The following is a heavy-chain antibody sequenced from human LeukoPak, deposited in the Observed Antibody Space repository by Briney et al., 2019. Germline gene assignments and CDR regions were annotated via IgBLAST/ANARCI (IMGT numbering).Heavy chain of an antibody. CDR3: AKAYSSSWYEGWFNP. Sequence: GGSLRLSCAASGFTFSSYAMSWVRQAPGKGLEWASGISGSGGSTYYADSVKGRFTISRDNSKNTLYVQMNSLRAEDTAVYYCAKAYSSSWYEGWFNPWGQGTLVTVSS. J-gene: IGHJ5*02. V-gene: IGHV3-23*01. CDR1: GFTFSSYA. CDR2: ISGSGGST. D-gene: IGHD6-13*01.